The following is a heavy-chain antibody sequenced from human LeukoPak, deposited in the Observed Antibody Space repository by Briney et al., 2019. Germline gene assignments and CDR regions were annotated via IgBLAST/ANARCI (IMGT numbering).Heavy chain of an antibody. CDR1: GFTFSSYG. D-gene: IGHD3-3*01. CDR3: AKGRTIFGVGNWFDP. CDR2: IRYDGSNK. Sequence: GGSLRLSCAASGFTFSSYGMHWVRQAPGKGLEWVEFIRYDGSNKYYADSVKGRFTISRDNSKNTLYLQMNSLRAEDTAVYYCAKGRTIFGVGNWFDPRGQGTLVTVSS. V-gene: IGHV3-30*02. J-gene: IGHJ5*02.